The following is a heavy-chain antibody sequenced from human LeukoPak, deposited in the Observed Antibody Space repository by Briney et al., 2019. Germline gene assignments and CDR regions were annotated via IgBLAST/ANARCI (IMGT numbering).Heavy chain of an antibody. CDR1: GGSISSNY. D-gene: IGHD4-17*01. V-gene: IGHV4-4*09. Sequence: ETLSLTCTVSGGSISSNYWSWIRQPPGKGLEWIGYIYTSGSTNYNPSLKSRVTISVDTSKNQFSLKLSSVTAADTAVYYCASSDGDSSRIDYWGQGTLVTVSS. CDR2: IYTSGST. J-gene: IGHJ4*02. CDR3: ASSDGDSSRIDY.